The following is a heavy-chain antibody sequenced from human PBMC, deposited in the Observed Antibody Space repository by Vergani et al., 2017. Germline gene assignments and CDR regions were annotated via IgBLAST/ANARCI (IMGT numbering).Heavy chain of an antibody. J-gene: IGHJ4*02. CDR3: ARGRYYDSSGLPFD. CDR1: GYTFTSYG. D-gene: IGHD3-22*01. V-gene: IGHV1-18*01. CDR2: ISAYNGNT. Sequence: QVQLVQSGAEVKKPGASVQVSCKASGYTFTSYGISWVRQAPGQGREWMGWISAYNGNTNYAQKLQGRVTMTTDTSTSTAYMELSSLRSEDTAVYYCARGRYYDSSGLPFDWGQGTLVTVSS.